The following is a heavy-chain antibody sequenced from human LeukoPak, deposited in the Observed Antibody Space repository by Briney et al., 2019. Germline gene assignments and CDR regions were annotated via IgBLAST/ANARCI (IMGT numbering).Heavy chain of an antibody. CDR2: IIPIFGTA. V-gene: IGHV1-69*06. Sequence: SVKVCCKASGGTFSSYDISWVRQAPGQGLEWMGGIIPIFGTANYAQKFQGRVTITADKSTSTAYMELSSLRSEDTAVYYCARLMVYYFEYWGQGTLVTVSS. CDR3: ARLMVYYFEY. J-gene: IGHJ4*02. CDR1: GGTFSSYD. D-gene: IGHD3-10*01.